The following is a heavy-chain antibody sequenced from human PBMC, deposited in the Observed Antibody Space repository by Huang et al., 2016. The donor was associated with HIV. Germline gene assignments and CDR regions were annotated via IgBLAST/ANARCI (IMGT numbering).Heavy chain of an antibody. Sequence: QVQLVESGGGVVQPGRSLRLSCDASRFTFSNYAMHWVRQGPGKGLEWVAVLSYDGSNKYYADSVKGRFTISRDNSQNTLYLQMNSLRAEDTAVYYCARDLWLRDLYYYYYMDVWGKGTTVTVSS. D-gene: IGHD5-12*01. CDR2: LSYDGSNK. CDR3: ARDLWLRDLYYYYYMDV. J-gene: IGHJ6*03. V-gene: IGHV3-30-3*01. CDR1: RFTFSNYA.